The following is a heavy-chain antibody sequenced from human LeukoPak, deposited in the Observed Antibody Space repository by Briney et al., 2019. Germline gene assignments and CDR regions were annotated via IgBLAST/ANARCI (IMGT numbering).Heavy chain of an antibody. Sequence: AGGSLRLSCAASGFTFSDYYMSWIRQAPGKGLEWVSYISSSGSTIYYADSVKGRFTISRDNAKNSLYLQMNSLRAEDTAVYYCAKYDILTGYRFENYYYYYGMDVWGQGTTVTVSS. CDR2: ISSSGSTI. J-gene: IGHJ6*02. D-gene: IGHD3-9*01. CDR3: AKYDILTGYRFENYYYYYGMDV. CDR1: GFTFSDYY. V-gene: IGHV3-11*01.